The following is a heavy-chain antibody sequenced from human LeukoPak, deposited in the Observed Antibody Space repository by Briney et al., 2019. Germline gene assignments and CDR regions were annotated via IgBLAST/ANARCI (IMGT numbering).Heavy chain of an antibody. Sequence: GGSLRLSCAVSGFTFSSYRMSWVRQAPGKGLEWVSSISTSSSSKYYADSVKGRFTVSRDNAKNSLDLQMNSLRAEDTAVYYCARGPGYLTDYWGRGTLVTVSS. CDR3: ARGPGYLTDY. J-gene: IGHJ4*02. V-gene: IGHV3-21*01. D-gene: IGHD2-15*01. CDR2: ISTSSSSK. CDR1: GFTFSSYR.